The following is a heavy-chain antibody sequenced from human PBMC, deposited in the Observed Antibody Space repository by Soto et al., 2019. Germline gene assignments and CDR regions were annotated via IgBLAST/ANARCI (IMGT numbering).Heavy chain of an antibody. D-gene: IGHD2-2*01. Sequence: ASVKVSCKASGYTFTSYGISWVRQAPGQGLEWMGWISAYNGNTNYAQKLQGRVTMTTDTSTSTAYMELRSLRSDDTAVYYCARVCSSTSCNYYYYGMDVWGQGTTVTVS. V-gene: IGHV1-18*01. CDR2: ISAYNGNT. CDR3: ARVCSSTSCNYYYYGMDV. CDR1: GYTFTSYG. J-gene: IGHJ6*02.